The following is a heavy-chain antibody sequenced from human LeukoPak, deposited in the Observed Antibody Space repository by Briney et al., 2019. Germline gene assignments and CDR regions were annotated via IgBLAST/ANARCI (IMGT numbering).Heavy chain of an antibody. J-gene: IGHJ4*02. CDR2: TNSDGSSI. D-gene: IGHD1-26*01. Sequence: AGSLRLSCAASGLTISSYWMHWVRQAPGKGLAWVSRTNSDGSSISYADAVKGQFNISRDNAKNTLDLQMNSLRAEDTAVYYCARRAYSGSDFYFDYWGQGTLVTVSS. V-gene: IGHV3-74*01. CDR3: ARRAYSGSDFYFDY. CDR1: GLTISSYW.